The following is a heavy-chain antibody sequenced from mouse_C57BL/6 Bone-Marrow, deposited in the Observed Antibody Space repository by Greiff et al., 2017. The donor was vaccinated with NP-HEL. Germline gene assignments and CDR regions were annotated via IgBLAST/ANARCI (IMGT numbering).Heavy chain of an antibody. V-gene: IGHV1-63*01. CDR1: GYTFTNYW. J-gene: IGHJ1*03. CDR3: AREDYGSSYRWYFDV. D-gene: IGHD1-1*01. CDR2: IYPGGGYT. Sequence: QVQLQQSGAELVRPGTSVKMSCKASGYTFTNYWIGWAKQRPGHGLEWIGDIYPGGGYTNYNEKFKGKATLTADKSSSTAYMQFSSLTSEDSAIYYCAREDYGSSYRWYFDVWGTGTTVTVSS.